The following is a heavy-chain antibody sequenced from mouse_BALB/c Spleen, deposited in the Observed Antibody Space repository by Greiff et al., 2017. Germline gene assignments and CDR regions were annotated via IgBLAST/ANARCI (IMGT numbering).Heavy chain of an antibody. CDR3: ARGLRSPFAY. V-gene: IGHV3-2*02. CDR2: ISYSGST. Sequence: VQLKESGPGLVKPSQSLSLTCTVTGYSITSDYAWNWIRQFPGNKLEWMGYISYSGSTSYNPSLKSRISITRDTSKNQFFLQLNSVTTEDTATYYCARGLRSPFAYWGQGTLVTVSA. J-gene: IGHJ3*01. D-gene: IGHD2-4*01. CDR1: GYSITSDYA.